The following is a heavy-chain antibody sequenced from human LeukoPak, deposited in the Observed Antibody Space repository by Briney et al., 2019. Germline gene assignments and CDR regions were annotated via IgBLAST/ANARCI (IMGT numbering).Heavy chain of an antibody. CDR1: GFTFSSYS. CDR2: ISTSSSYI. J-gene: IGHJ4*02. D-gene: IGHD4-11*01. Sequence: GGSLRLSCAASGFTFSSYSMNWVRQAPGKGLEWVSSISTSSSYIFYADSVQGRFTISRDNAKNSLYLQMNSLRAEDTAVYYCARGVYSNYVGYFDYWGQGTLVTVSS. CDR3: ARGVYSNYVGYFDY. V-gene: IGHV3-21*01.